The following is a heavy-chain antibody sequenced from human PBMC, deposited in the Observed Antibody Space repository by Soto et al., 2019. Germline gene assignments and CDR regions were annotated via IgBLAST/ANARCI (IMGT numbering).Heavy chain of an antibody. CDR3: ATERSDFGELLSARTAYYYGMDV. CDR2: IIPIFGTA. CDR1: GGTFSSYA. V-gene: IGHV1-69*13. Sequence: SVEVSCKXSGGTFSSYAISWVRQAPGQGLEWMGGIIPIFGTANYAQKFQGRVTITADESTSTAYMELSSLRSEDTAVYYCATERSDFGELLSARTAYYYGMDVWGQGTTVTVSS. D-gene: IGHD3-10*01. J-gene: IGHJ6*02.